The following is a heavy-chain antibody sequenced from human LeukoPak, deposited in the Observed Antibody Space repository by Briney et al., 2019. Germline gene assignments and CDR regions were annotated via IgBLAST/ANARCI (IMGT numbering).Heavy chain of an antibody. V-gene: IGHV1-69*13. CDR3: ARMYYYDSSGYYPPDYYYYYMDV. Sequence: EASVKVSCKASRGTFSSYAISWVRQAPGQGLEWMGGIIPIFGTANYAQKFQGRVTITADESTSTAYMELSSLRSEDTAVYYCARMYYYDSSGYYPPDYYYYYMDVWGKGTTVTVSS. D-gene: IGHD3-22*01. J-gene: IGHJ6*03. CDR2: IIPIFGTA. CDR1: RGTFSSYA.